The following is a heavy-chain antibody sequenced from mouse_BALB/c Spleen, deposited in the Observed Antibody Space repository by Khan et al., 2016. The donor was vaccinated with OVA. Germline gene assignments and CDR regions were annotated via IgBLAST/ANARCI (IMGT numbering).Heavy chain of an antibody. CDR1: GYTFTSYT. J-gene: IGHJ3*01. CDR3: VREWAYDRYDGWFAY. CDR2: INPSNNYT. Sequence: QVQLKESGAELARPGASVKMSCKASGYTFTSYTMHWVRQRPGQALEWIGHINPSNNYTNYNQNFKDKAALIVDKSSSTASLQLNSLTSEDSAVYYCVREWAYDRYDGWFAYWGQGTLVTVSA. V-gene: IGHV1-4*01. D-gene: IGHD2-14*01.